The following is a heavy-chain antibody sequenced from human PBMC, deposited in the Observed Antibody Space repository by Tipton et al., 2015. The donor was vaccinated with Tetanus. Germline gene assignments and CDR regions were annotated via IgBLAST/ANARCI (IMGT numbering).Heavy chain of an antibody. V-gene: IGHV4-34*01. CDR2: INHSGST. D-gene: IGHD6-6*01. CDR3: ARGQLVHYGMDV. J-gene: IGHJ6*02. CDR1: GGSFSGYY. Sequence: TLSLTCAVYGGSFSGYYWSWIRQPPGKGLEWIGEINHSGSTNYNPSLKSRVTISVDTSKNQFSLKLSSVTAADTAVYYCARGQLVHYGMDVWGQGTTVTVSS.